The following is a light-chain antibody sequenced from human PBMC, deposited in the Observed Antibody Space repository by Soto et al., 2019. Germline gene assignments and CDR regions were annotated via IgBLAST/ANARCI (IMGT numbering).Light chain of an antibody. CDR2: ADY. CDR1: QSVSGY. J-gene: IGKJ5*01. CDR3: QQRYNWPIT. V-gene: IGKV3-11*01. Sequence: EIVLTQSPATLSLSPGETATLSCRASQSVSGYIGWYQQKPGQAHRLLIYADYNRATGIPARFSGSGSGTDFTLTISSLEPEDFSVYYCQQRYNWPITFGQGTRLEI.